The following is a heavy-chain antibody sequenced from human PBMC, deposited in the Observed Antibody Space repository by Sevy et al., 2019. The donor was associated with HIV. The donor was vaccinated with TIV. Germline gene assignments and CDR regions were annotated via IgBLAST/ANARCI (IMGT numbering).Heavy chain of an antibody. CDR3: ARLNVYYYDDDGYYTTGNAFDI. J-gene: IGHJ3*02. Sequence: GGSLRLSCAASGFSVSDTYMSWVRQAPGKGLEWVSVIYSGDKTYHADSVKGRFTISRDSSKNTIYLQLNSLRTEDTAFYYCARLNVYYYDDDGYYTTGNAFDIWGQGTMVTVSS. D-gene: IGHD3-22*01. CDR2: IYSGDKT. V-gene: IGHV3-53*01. CDR1: GFSVSDTY.